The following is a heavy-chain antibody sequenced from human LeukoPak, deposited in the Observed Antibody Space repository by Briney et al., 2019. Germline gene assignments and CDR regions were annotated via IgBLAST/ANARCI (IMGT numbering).Heavy chain of an antibody. J-gene: IGHJ4*02. CDR2: VYPSGTT. V-gene: IGHV4-61*02. Sequence: SETLSLTCTVSGGSISSDPDYWNWIRQSAGRGLEWIGRVYPSGTTNYNPSLKSRVTISIATSKNQFSLKLTSVTAADAAVYFCARGQGTTNFDYWGQGTLVTVSS. CDR1: GGSISSDPDY. CDR3: ARGQGTTNFDY. D-gene: IGHD1-1*01.